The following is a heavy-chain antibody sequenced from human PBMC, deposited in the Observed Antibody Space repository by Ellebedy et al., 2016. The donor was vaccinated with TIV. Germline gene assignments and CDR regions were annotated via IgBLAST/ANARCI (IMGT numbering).Heavy chain of an antibody. D-gene: IGHD6-13*01. CDR3: ARTPGFRYSSSWNNYYYYYGMDV. Sequence: SGPTLVKPTQTLTLTCTFSGFSLSTSGMCVSWIRQPPGKALEWLALIDWDDDKYYSTSLKTRLTISKDTSKNQVVLTMTNMDPVDTATYYCARTPGFRYSSSWNNYYYYYGMDVWGQGTTVTVSS. CDR2: IDWDDDK. CDR1: GFSLSTSGMC. J-gene: IGHJ6*02. V-gene: IGHV2-70*01.